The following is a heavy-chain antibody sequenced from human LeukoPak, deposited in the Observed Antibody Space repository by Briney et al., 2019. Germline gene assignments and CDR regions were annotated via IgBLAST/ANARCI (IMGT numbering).Heavy chain of an antibody. V-gene: IGHV3-48*03. CDR3: ASHIAVAGFDS. CDR2: ISSSGSTI. D-gene: IGHD6-19*01. CDR1: GFTFSSYE. Sequence: GGSLRLSCAASGFTFSSYEMNWVRQAPGKGLEWFSYISSSGSTIYYADPVNGRFTIARDNAKHSLYLQMTSLRDEDTAIYYCASHIAVAGFDSWGQGTLVTVSS. J-gene: IGHJ4*02.